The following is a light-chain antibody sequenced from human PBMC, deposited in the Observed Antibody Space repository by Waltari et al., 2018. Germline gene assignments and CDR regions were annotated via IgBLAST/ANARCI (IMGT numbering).Light chain of an antibody. CDR2: GGT. CDR1: NNDVRRYDL. V-gene: IGLV2-23*01. J-gene: IGLJ3*02. Sequence: QSALTQPASVSGSPGQSITISCTGTNNDVRRYDLVSWYQQHPGKAPKLVIYGGTKRPSGVSHRFSGSKSGNTASLTISGLQAEDEADYYCSSYAGGGTGVFGGGTKLTVL. CDR3: SSYAGGGTGV.